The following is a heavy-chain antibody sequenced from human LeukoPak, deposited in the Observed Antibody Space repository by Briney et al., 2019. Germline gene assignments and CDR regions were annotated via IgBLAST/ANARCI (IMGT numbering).Heavy chain of an antibody. CDR1: GGSFSGYY. V-gene: IGHV4-34*01. J-gene: IGHJ3*02. D-gene: IGHD4-17*01. Sequence: PSETLSLTCAVSGGSFSGYYWSWIRQPPGKGLEWIGEIKHSGSTNYNPPLKSRVTISIDTSKNQFSLKLSSVTAADTAVYYCARDLVTVTKGFDIWGQGTMVSVSS. CDR3: ARDLVTVTKGFDI. CDR2: IKHSGST.